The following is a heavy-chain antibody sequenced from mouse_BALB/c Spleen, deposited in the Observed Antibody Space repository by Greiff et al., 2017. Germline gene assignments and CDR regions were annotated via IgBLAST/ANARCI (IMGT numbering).Heavy chain of an antibody. V-gene: IGHV2-6-7*01. D-gene: IGHD2-10*02. Sequence: VQLVESGPGLVAPSQSLSITCTVSGFSLTGYGVNWVRQPPGKGLEWLGMIWGDGSTDYNSALKSRLSISKDNSKSQVFLKMNSLQTDDTARYYCARTPYGNYPYYYAMDYWGQGTSVTVSS. J-gene: IGHJ4*01. CDR1: GFSLTGYG. CDR2: IWGDGST. CDR3: ARTPYGNYPYYYAMDY.